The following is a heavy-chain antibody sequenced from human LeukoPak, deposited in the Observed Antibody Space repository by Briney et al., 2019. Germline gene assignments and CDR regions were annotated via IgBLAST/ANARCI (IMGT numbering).Heavy chain of an antibody. V-gene: IGHV4-59*08. CDR3: ARQGTAEMATIY. D-gene: IGHD5-24*01. CDR2: IYYSGST. J-gene: IGHJ4*02. Sequence: SETLSLTCTVSGGSISSYYWSWIRQPPGKGLEWIGYIYYSGSTNYNPSLKSRVTISVDTSKNQFSLKLSSVTAADTAVYYCARQGTAEMATIYWGQGTLVTVSS. CDR1: GGSISSYY.